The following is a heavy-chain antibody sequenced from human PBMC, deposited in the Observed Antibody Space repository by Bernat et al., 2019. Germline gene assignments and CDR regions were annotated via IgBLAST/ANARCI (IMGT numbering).Heavy chain of an antibody. D-gene: IGHD4-23*01. CDR3: ARDVVPWRYGGNREVFDY. Sequence: QVQLVESGGGVVQPGRSLRLSCAASGFTFSSYGMHWVRQAPGKGLEWVAVIWYDGSNKYYADSVKGRFTISRDNSKNTLYLQMNSLRAEDTAVYYCARDVVPWRYGGNREVFDYWGQGTLVTVSS. CDR2: IWYDGSNK. V-gene: IGHV3-33*01. CDR1: GFTFSSYG. J-gene: IGHJ4*02.